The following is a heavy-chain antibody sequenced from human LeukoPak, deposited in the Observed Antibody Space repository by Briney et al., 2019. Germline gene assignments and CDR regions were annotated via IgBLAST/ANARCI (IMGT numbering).Heavy chain of an antibody. V-gene: IGHV2-5*01. Sequence: SGPTLVNPTQTLTLTCTFSLFSLSNSGVGVGWIRQPPEKALEWLALIYWIDDKRYSPFLKRRLTITMDTSKNHDVLTITNMDPVDTATYYCAHTDSSGYYVSRNDAFDIWGQGTMVTVSS. CDR3: AHTDSSGYYVSRNDAFDI. J-gene: IGHJ3*02. CDR2: IYWIDDK. D-gene: IGHD3-22*01. CDR1: LFSLSNSGVG.